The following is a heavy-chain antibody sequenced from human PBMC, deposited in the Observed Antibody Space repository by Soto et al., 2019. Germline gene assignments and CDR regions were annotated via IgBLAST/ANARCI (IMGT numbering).Heavy chain of an antibody. Sequence: ESLKISCRTSGYSFTSYWIAWVRQMPGKGLEWMGIIFPSDSDTRYSPSFQGQVTISADRSTSTVFLQWASLKASDTAVYFCARKDKSGYFNWFDPWGQGTLVTVSS. D-gene: IGHD3-22*01. J-gene: IGHJ5*02. CDR2: IFPSDSDT. CDR1: GYSFTSYW. CDR3: ARKDKSGYFNWFDP. V-gene: IGHV5-51*01.